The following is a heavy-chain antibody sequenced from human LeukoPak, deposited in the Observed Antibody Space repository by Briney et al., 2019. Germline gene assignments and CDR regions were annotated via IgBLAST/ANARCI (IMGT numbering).Heavy chain of an antibody. V-gene: IGHV3-30*18. CDR2: ISYDGSNK. Sequence: PGGSLRLSCAASGFTFSSYGMHWVRQAPGKGLEWVAVISYDGSNKYYADSVKGRFTISRDNSKNTLYLQMNSLRAEDTAVYYCANLYSYGHEDYWGQGTLVTVSS. J-gene: IGHJ4*02. D-gene: IGHD5-18*01. CDR1: GFTFSSYG. CDR3: ANLYSYGHEDY.